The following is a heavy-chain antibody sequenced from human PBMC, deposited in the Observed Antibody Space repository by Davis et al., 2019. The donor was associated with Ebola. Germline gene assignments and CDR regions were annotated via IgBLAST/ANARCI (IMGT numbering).Heavy chain of an antibody. CDR1: GFTFDDYA. V-gene: IGHV3-43D*03. CDR2: ISWDGGST. Sequence: GESLKISCAASGFTFDDYAMHWVRQAPGKGLEWVSLISWDGGSTYYADSVKGRFTISGDNSKNSLYLQMNSLRAEDTALYYCAKDIGQWLVQGSDYWGQGTLVTVSS. J-gene: IGHJ4*02. CDR3: AKDIGQWLVQGSDY. D-gene: IGHD6-19*01.